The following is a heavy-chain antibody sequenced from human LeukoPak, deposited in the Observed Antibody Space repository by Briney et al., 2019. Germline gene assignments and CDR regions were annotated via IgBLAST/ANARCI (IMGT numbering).Heavy chain of an antibody. CDR3: AKDGPSSGNYPPYYSDY. Sequence: GGCLRLSCVASGFTFSSHALTWVRQAPGKGLEWVSTISSSGGNTYYADSVKGRFTVSRDNSKNTLYLQMNSLRAEDTAVYSCAKDGPSSGNYPPYYSDYWGQGTLVTVSS. CDR2: ISSSGGNT. V-gene: IGHV3-23*01. J-gene: IGHJ4*02. D-gene: IGHD3-10*01. CDR1: GFTFSSHA.